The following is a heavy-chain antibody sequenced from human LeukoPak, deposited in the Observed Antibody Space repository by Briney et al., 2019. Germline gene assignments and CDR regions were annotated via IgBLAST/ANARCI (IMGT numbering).Heavy chain of an antibody. D-gene: IGHD6-13*01. Sequence: KPSETLSLTCTVSGGSISSYYWSWIRQPPGKGLEWIGYIYYSGSTNYNPSLKSRVTISVDTSKNQFSLKLSSVTAADTAVYYCARETRSSWLSNFDCWGQGTLVTVSS. J-gene: IGHJ4*02. CDR1: GGSISSYY. CDR3: ARETRSSWLSNFDC. CDR2: IYYSGST. V-gene: IGHV4-59*01.